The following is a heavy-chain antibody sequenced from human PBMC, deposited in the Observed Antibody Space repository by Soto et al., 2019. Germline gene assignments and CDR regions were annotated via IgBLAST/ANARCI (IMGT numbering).Heavy chain of an antibody. CDR2: ISDSGRHT. V-gene: IGHV3-23*01. Sequence: PGGSLRLSCVASGDSLSNYGMHWVRQAPGKGLEWVSCISDSGRHTYYADSVKGRFTVSRDNSKNTLYLLMNSLRAEDTARYYCAKDARRSSGWYYFDYWGQGSLVTVSS. CDR3: AKDARRSSGWYYFDY. CDR1: GDSLSNYG. J-gene: IGHJ4*02. D-gene: IGHD6-19*01.